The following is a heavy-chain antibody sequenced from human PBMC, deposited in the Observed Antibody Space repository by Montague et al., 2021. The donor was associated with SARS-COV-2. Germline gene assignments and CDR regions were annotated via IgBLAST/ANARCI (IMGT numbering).Heavy chain of an antibody. V-gene: IGHV4-59*08. CDR1: GASILGYH. Sequence: SETLSLTCAVSGASILGYHWSWVRTPPRTGLELIGDVRHTGTTNYNPSLHNRITISIDTSEGQFSLRLTSVTAADTAVYYCARFFRVGTSSAFDRWGQGVPVTVSS. D-gene: IGHD3-10*01. J-gene: IGHJ4*02. CDR2: VRHTGTT. CDR3: ARFFRVGTSSAFDR.